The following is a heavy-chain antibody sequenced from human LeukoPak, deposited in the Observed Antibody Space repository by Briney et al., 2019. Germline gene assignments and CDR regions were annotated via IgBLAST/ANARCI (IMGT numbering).Heavy chain of an antibody. CDR1: GFTVSSNY. D-gene: IGHD3-16*01. J-gene: IGHJ6*03. Sequence: GGSLRLSCAASGFTVSSNYMSWVRQAPGKGLEWVSVIYSGGSTYYADSVKGLFTISRDNSKNTLYLQMNSLRAEDTAVYYCARDWGYYYMDVWGKGTTVTVSS. CDR2: IYSGGST. CDR3: ARDWGYYYMDV. V-gene: IGHV3-66*02.